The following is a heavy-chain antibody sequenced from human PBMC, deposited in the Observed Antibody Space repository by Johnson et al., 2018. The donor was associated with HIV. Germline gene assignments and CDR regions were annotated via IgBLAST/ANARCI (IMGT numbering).Heavy chain of an antibody. CDR3: ARGGVVHDAFDM. J-gene: IGHJ3*02. CDR1: GFSVSDSY. V-gene: IGHV3-66*01. D-gene: IGHD2-2*01. CDR2: LYSGGNT. Sequence: VQLVESGGGVVQPGGSLRLSCGASGFSVSDSYMNWVRQAPGQGLEWVSVLYSGGNTYYADSVRGRFTISRDTSKNTLYLQMSSLRTEDTAVFYCARGGVVHDAFDMWGQGTMVTVSS.